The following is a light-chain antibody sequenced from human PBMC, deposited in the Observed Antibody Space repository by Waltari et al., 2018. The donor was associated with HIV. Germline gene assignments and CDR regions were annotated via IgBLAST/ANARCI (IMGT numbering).Light chain of an antibody. CDR3: QQYKTYPFT. Sequence: DIQMTPLSSSMSAPVGHSFTITCRASQTITSSLAWYQQKPGKAPNLLVYKASTLGSGVPSRFSGSESGTEYTLTITSLQPGDFASYHCQQYKTYPFTFGGGTKVEIK. V-gene: IGKV1-5*03. J-gene: IGKJ4*01. CDR2: KAS. CDR1: QTITSS.